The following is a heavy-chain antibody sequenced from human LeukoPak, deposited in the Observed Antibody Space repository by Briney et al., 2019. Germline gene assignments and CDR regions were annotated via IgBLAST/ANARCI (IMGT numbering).Heavy chain of an antibody. CDR1: GFNFSNYW. V-gene: IGHV3-74*01. CDR3: ARVVGSSGWGGY. D-gene: IGHD6-19*01. CDR2: INIAGSVT. Sequence: GGSLRLSCAASGFNFSNYWMHWVRQAPGKGLEWVSRINIAGSVTTYADSVKGRFTISRDNAKKTLYLQMNSLRAEDTAVYYCARVVGSSGWGGYWGQGTLVTVSS. J-gene: IGHJ4*02.